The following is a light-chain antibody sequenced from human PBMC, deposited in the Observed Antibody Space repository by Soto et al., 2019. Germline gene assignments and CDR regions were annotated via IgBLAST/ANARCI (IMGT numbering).Light chain of an antibody. Sequence: IVMTQSPASLTVSLGERATINCKSSQTVFTGSNNKNYLAWYQHKPGQAPKLLMYWATARESGVPDRFRGSGFGTEFTLTITSVQAEDVAVYYCHQYFTLPSFGGGTKVDNK. CDR3: HQYFTLPS. CDR2: WAT. J-gene: IGKJ4*01. CDR1: QTVFTGSNNKNY. V-gene: IGKV4-1*01.